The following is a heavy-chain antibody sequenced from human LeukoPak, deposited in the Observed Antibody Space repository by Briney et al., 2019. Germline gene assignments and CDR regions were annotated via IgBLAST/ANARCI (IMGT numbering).Heavy chain of an antibody. D-gene: IGHD5-18*01. CDR2: ISYGGSNK. Sequence: GGSLRLSCAASGFTFSSYAMHWVRQAPGKGLEWVAVISYGGSNKYYADSVKGRFTISRDNSKNTLYLQMNSLRAEDTAVYYCARDRAVTVYFDYWGQGTLVTVSS. J-gene: IGHJ4*02. V-gene: IGHV3-30*01. CDR1: GFTFSSYA. CDR3: ARDRAVTVYFDY.